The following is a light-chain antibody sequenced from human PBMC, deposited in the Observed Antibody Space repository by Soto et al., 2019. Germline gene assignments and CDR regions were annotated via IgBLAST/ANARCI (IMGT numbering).Light chain of an antibody. CDR1: SSDVGGYNY. CDR3: CSYAGSYTWV. CDR2: EVS. J-gene: IGLJ1*01. V-gene: IGLV2-14*01. Sequence: QSVLTQPASASGSPGQSITISCTGTSSDVGGYNYVSWYQQHPGKAPKLMIYEVSNRPSGVSNRFSGSKSGNTASLTISGLQAEDEADYYCCSYAGSYTWVFGSGTKVTVL.